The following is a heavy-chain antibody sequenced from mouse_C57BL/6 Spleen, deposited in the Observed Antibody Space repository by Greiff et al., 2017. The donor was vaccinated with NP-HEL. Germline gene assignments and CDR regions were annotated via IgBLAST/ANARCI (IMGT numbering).Heavy chain of an antibody. CDR1: GYTFTSYW. D-gene: IGHD2-12*01. V-gene: IGHV1-50*01. J-gene: IGHJ4*01. CDR2: IDPSDSYT. Sequence: QVQLQQPGAELVKPGASVKLSCKASGYTFTSYWMQWVKQRPGQGLEWIGEIDPSDSYTNYNQKFKGKATLTVDTSSSTAYMQLSSLTSEDSAVYDCARKGKLPSYAMDYWGQGTSVTVSS. CDR3: ARKGKLPSYAMDY.